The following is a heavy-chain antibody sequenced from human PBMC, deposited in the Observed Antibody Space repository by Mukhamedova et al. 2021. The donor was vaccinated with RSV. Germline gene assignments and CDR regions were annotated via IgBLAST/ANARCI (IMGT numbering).Heavy chain of an antibody. CDR3: VRLQWYHAFDI. J-gene: IGHJ3*02. V-gene: IGHV3-48*03. Sequence: SSGSTIYYADSVKGQFTISRDNAKNSLYLQMNSLRAEDTAVYYCVRLQWYHAFDIWGQGTMVTVSS. D-gene: IGHD2-2*01. CDR2: SSGSTI.